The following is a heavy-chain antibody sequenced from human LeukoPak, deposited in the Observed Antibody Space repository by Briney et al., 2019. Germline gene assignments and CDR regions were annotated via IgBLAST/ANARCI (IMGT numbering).Heavy chain of an antibody. CDR2: ISSSSSTI. CDR3: ARDFTEIDY. Sequence: GGSLRLSCAASGFTFSSYSMNWVRQAPGKGLEWVSYISSSSSTIYYADSVKGRFTISRDNAKNSLYLQTNSLRAEDTAVYYCARDFTEIDYWGQGTLVTVSS. V-gene: IGHV3-48*01. CDR1: GFTFSSYS. J-gene: IGHJ4*02.